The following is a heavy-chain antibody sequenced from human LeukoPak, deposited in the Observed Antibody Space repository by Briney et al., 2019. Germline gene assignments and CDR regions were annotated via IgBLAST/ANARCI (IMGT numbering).Heavy chain of an antibody. Sequence: GGSLRLSCAASGFTFSSYAMSWVRQAPGKGLEWVSAISGSGGSTYYADSVKGRFTISRDNSKNTLYLQMNSLRAEDTAVYYCARGRRAVRGVIPFNYGMDVWGLGTAVTVSS. J-gene: IGHJ6*02. CDR3: ARGRRAVRGVIPFNYGMDV. D-gene: IGHD3-10*01. CDR1: GFTFSSYA. V-gene: IGHV3-23*01. CDR2: ISGSGGST.